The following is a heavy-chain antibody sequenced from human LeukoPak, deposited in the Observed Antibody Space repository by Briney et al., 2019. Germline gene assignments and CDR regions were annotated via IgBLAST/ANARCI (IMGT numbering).Heavy chain of an antibody. CDR3: ASSRFGYSSSWYPIDY. D-gene: IGHD6-13*01. Sequence: SETLSLTCTVSGGSISGPYSYWGWIRQPPGKGLEWIGSLYNSGSTYSNPSLKSRATISVDTSKNQFSLKLSSVTAADTAVYYCASSRFGYSSSWYPIDYWGQGTLVTVSS. CDR2: LYNSGST. J-gene: IGHJ4*02. CDR1: GGSISGPYSY. V-gene: IGHV4-39*07.